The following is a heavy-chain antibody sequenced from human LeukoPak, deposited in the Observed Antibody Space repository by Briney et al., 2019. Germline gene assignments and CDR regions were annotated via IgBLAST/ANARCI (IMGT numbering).Heavy chain of an antibody. D-gene: IGHD3-22*01. J-gene: IGHJ4*02. V-gene: IGHV4-34*01. Sequence: SETLSLTCSASGGSLSPYYLSWIRQPPGGGLEWLGEINQSGSTNYNPSLKSRVTISVEKFKNQFSLEVTSVTAADTAIYYCATLGGLYYESHGYPDFDHWGQGTLVTVSS. CDR2: INQSGST. CDR1: GGSLSPYY. CDR3: ATLGGLYYESHGYPDFDH.